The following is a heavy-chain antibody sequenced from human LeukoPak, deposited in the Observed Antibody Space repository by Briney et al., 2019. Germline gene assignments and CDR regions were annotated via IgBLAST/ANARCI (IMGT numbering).Heavy chain of an antibody. CDR2: IDRPAKSYAT. CDR1: GFTLSDSA. D-gene: IGHD1-26*01. V-gene: IGHV3-73*01. Sequence: GGSLILSCAASGFTLSDSAIHWVRQASGKGLEWVGLIDRPAKSYATAYGASVGGRFTISRDDSKNTAYLQMDSLKTEDTALYYCTRDRGTYNWLDPWGQGTLVTVSS. CDR3: TRDRGTYNWLDP. J-gene: IGHJ5*02.